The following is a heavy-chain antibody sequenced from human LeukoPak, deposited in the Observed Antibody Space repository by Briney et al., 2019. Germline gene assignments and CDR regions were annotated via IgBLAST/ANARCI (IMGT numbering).Heavy chain of an antibody. CDR1: GYTFTSYY. J-gene: IGHJ4*02. D-gene: IGHD3-16*02. V-gene: IGHV1-46*01. Sequence: ASVKVSCKASGYTFTSYYMHWVRQAPGQGLEWMGIINPSGGSTSYAQKFQGRVTMTTDTSTSTAYMELRSLRSDDTAVYYCARAQNDYVWGSYRPFDYWGQGTLVTVSS. CDR2: INPSGGST. CDR3: ARAQNDYVWGSYRPFDY.